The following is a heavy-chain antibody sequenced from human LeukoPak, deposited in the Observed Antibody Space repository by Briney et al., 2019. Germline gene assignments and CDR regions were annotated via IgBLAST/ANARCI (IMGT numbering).Heavy chain of an antibody. J-gene: IGHJ5*02. CDR2: ISGSGGST. CDR1: GFTFSSYA. CDR3: AKDRTTGTTGYPNWFDP. Sequence: PGGSLRLSCAASGFTFSSYAVSWVRQAPGKGLEWVSAISGSGGSTYYADSVKGRFTISRDNSKNTLYLQMNSLRAEDTAVYYCAKDRTTGTTGYPNWFDPWGQGTLVTVSS. D-gene: IGHD1-1*01. V-gene: IGHV3-23*01.